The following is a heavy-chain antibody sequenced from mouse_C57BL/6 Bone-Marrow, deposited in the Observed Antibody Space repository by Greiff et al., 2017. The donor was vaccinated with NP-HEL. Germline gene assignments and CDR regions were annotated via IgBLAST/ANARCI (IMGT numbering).Heavy chain of an antibody. CDR3: ARRDYYGSSYLSWCFDV. J-gene: IGHJ1*03. V-gene: IGHV7-1*01. CDR1: GFTFSDFY. CDR2: SRNKANDYTT. Sequence: EVMLVESGGGLVQSGRSLRLSCATSGFTFSDFYMEWVRQAPGKGLEWIAASRNKANDYTTEYSASVKGRFIVSRDTSQSILYLQMNALRADDTAIYYCARRDYYGSSYLSWCFDVWGTGTTVTVSS. D-gene: IGHD1-1*01.